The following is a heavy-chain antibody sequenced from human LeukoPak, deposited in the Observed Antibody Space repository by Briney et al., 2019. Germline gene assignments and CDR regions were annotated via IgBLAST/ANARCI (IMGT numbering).Heavy chain of an antibody. J-gene: IGHJ4*02. Sequence: ASVKVSCKASGYSFSSYSYSISWVRQAPGQGLEWMGWIREYNDNTNYAQKFQGRVTMTTDTSTSTAYMELRSLRSDDTAVYYCARDGYNYHGSGSYYREMSEFDYWGQGTLVTVSS. CDR3: ARDGYNYHGSGSYYREMSEFDY. CDR2: IREYNDNT. CDR1: GYSFSSYSYS. V-gene: IGHV1-18*04. D-gene: IGHD3-10*01.